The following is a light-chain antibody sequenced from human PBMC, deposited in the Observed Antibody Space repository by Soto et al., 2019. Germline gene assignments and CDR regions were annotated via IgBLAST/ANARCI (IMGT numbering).Light chain of an antibody. Sequence: DIVMTQSPDSQDVSLGERATINCKSSQSVLYSSNNKNYLAWYQQKPGQPPKLLIYWASTRESGVPDRFSGSGSGTDFTLTISSLQAEDVAVYYCQQYYSTPLTFGGGTKVDIK. CDR2: WAS. J-gene: IGKJ4*01. V-gene: IGKV4-1*01. CDR1: QSVLYSSNNKNY. CDR3: QQYYSTPLT.